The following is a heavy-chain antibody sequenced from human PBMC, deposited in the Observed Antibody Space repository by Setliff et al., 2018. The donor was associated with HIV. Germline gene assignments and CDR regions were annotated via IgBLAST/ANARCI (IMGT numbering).Heavy chain of an antibody. J-gene: IGHJ4*02. V-gene: IGHV4-34*01. Sequence: TLSLTCAVYGGSFSDYYWSWIRQPPGKGLEWIGEINHSGSTNYNPSLKSRVTMSVDTSKNQFSLHLNSLTAADTAVYYCVRLNLELSSSSFDSWGQGTLVT. D-gene: IGHD6-6*01. CDR1: GGSFSDYY. CDR3: VRLNLELSSSSFDS. CDR2: INHSGST.